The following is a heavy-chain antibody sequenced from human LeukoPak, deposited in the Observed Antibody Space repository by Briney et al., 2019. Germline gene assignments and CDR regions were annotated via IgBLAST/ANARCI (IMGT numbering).Heavy chain of an antibody. V-gene: IGHV4-4*02. J-gene: IGHJ4*02. Sequence: SETLSLTCAVSGDFISSNNWWSWVRQPPGRRLEWIGEIYYSGSTNYNPSLKSRVTISVDTSKNQFSLKLSSVTAADTAVYYCARGEWELPRLDYWGQGTLVTVSS. CDR1: GDFISSNNW. CDR2: IYYSGST. D-gene: IGHD1-26*01. CDR3: ARGEWELPRLDY.